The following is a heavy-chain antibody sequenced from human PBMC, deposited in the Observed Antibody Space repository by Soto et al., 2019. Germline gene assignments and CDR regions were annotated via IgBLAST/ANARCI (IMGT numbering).Heavy chain of an antibody. Sequence: QVQLQESGPGLVKPSQTLSLTCTVSGGSISSGGYYWSWIRQHPGKGLEWIGYIYYSGSTYYNPSLKSRVTISVDTSKNQFSLKLSSVTAADTAVYYCARAPYNDYGDYWWFDPWGQGTLVTVSS. CDR3: ARAPYNDYGDYWWFDP. D-gene: IGHD4-17*01. CDR2: IYYSGST. CDR1: GGSISSGGYY. J-gene: IGHJ5*02. V-gene: IGHV4-31*03.